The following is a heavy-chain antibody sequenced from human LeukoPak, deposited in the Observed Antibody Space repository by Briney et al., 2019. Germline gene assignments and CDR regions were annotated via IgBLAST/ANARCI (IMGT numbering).Heavy chain of an antibody. V-gene: IGHV1-69*13. Sequence: SVKVSCKASGGTFSSYAISWVRQAPGQGLECMGGIIPIFGTASYAQKFQGRVTITADESTSTAYMELSSLRSEDTAVYYCARGPGRDPWYFDYWGQGTLVTVSS. D-gene: IGHD1-26*01. CDR1: GGTFSSYA. CDR3: ARGPGRDPWYFDY. CDR2: IIPIFGTA. J-gene: IGHJ4*02.